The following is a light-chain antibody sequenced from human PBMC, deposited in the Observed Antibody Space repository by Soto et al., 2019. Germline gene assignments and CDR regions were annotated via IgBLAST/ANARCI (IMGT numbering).Light chain of an antibody. CDR3: AAWDDSLSGGV. J-gene: IGLJ3*02. Sequence: QSVLTQPPSASGTPGQRVTISCSGSSSNIGSNFVYWYQQFPGTAPKLLIYRNNQRHSGVPDRFSGSKSGTSASLAISGLPYEDEADYYCAAWDDSLSGGVFGGGTKLTVL. CDR2: RNN. CDR1: SSNIGSNF. V-gene: IGLV1-47*01.